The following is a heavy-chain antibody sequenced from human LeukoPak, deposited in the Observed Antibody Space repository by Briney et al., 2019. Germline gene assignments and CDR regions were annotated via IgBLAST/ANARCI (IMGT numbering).Heavy chain of an antibody. CDR3: ARVAGYCSSTSCYGNHYGMDV. J-gene: IGHJ6*02. CDR2: IIPIFGTA. V-gene: IGHV1-69*13. CDR1: GGTFSSYA. Sequence: ASVKVSCKASGGTFSSYAISWVRQAPGQELEWMGGIIPIFGTANYAQKFQGRVTITADESTSTAYMELSSLRSEDTAVYYCARVAGYCSSTSCYGNHYGMDVWGQGTTVTVSS. D-gene: IGHD2-2*01.